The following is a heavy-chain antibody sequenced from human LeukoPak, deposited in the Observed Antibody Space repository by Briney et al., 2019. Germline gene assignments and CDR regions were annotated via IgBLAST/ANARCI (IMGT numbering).Heavy chain of an antibody. CDR3: ASAYSSSWYGGYYFDY. J-gene: IGHJ4*02. D-gene: IGHD6-13*01. CDR1: GYTFTDYY. V-gene: IGHV1-69-2*01. Sequence: GATVKISCKASGYTFTDYYMHWVQQAPGKGLEWMGRVDPEDGETIYAEKFQGRVTITADTSTDTAYMELSSLRPEDTAVYYCASAYSSSWYGGYYFDYWGQGTLVTVSS. CDR2: VDPEDGET.